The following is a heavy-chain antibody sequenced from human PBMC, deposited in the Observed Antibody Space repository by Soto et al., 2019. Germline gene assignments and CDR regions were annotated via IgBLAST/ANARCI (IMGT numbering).Heavy chain of an antibody. V-gene: IGHV3-23*01. CDR2: VSGSGGGT. CDR3: ARIGPYCGGDCYPDFDF. CDR1: GFAFNTYG. Sequence: LRLACAASGFAFNTYGMTWVRQAPGKGLEWVSTVSGSGGGTYYADSVKGRFTISRVNSKKTMYLQMSNLRAENTAVYFCARIGPYCGGDCYPDFDFWGLGTPVTVSS. J-gene: IGHJ4*02. D-gene: IGHD2-21*02.